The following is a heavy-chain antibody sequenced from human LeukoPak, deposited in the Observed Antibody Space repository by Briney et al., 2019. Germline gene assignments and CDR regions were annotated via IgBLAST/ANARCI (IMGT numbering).Heavy chain of an antibody. CDR3: ARVLREGNDYVWESRIDLYYFDY. CDR2: ISAYNGNT. Sequence: ASVKVSCKASGYTFTSNGISWVRQAPGQGLEWMGWISAYNGNTNYAQKLQGRVTMTTDTSTSTAYMELRSLRSDDTAVYYCARVLREGNDYVWESRIDLYYFDYWGQGTLVTVSS. V-gene: IGHV1-18*01. D-gene: IGHD3-16*01. CDR1: GYTFTSNG. J-gene: IGHJ4*02.